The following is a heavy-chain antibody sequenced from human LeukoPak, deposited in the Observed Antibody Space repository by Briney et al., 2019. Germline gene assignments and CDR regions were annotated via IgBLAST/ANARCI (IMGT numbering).Heavy chain of an antibody. J-gene: IGHJ4*02. V-gene: IGHV3-30*03. CDR3: ASPNSMAGTHYFHY. D-gene: IGHD6-19*01. CDR1: GFTFNNYG. Sequence: GKSLRLSCAASGFTFNNYGMHWVRQAPGKGLEWVAVISYDGTDKYYADSAKGRFTISRDNSKSTLYLQMDSLRAEDTAVYYCASPNSMAGTHYFHYWGQGTLVTVSS. CDR2: ISYDGTDK.